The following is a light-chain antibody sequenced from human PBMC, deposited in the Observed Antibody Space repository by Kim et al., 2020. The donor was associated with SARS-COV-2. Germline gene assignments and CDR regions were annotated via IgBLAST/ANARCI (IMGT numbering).Light chain of an antibody. CDR3: SSYTSSSTV. CDR2: DVS. V-gene: IGLV2-14*03. J-gene: IGLJ2*01. Sequence: QSALTQPASVSGSPGQSITISCTGTSSDVGGYIYVSWYQQHPGKAPKLMIYDVSNRPSGVSNRFSGSKSGNTASLTISGLQAEDEADYYCSSYTSSSTVFGGGTQLTVL. CDR1: SSDVGGYIY.